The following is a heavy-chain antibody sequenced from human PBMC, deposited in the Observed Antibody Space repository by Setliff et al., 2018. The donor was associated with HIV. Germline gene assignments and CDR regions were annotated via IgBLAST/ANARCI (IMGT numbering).Heavy chain of an antibody. CDR2: IYYSGST. CDR1: GGSISGSYYY. D-gene: IGHD1-7*01. CDR3: ARKGDWNYPYDY. Sequence: SETLSLTCTVSGGSISGSYYYWGWIRQPPGKGLEWIGSIYYSGSTFYNPSLKSRLTISVDTSKNQSYLKLSSVTAADTAVYYCARKGDWNYPYDYWGQGRLVTVSS. J-gene: IGHJ4*02. V-gene: IGHV4-39*01.